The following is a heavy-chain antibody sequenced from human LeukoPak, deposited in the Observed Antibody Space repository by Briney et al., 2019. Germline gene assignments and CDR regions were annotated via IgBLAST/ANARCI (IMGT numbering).Heavy chain of an antibody. CDR3: AELGITMIGGV. Sequence: GGSLRLSCAASGFTFSDYYMSWISQAPGKGLEWVSYISSSGSAMYYADSVKGRFTISRDNAKNSLYLQMNSLRAEDTAVYYCAELGITMIGGVWGKGTTVTISS. D-gene: IGHD3-10*02. J-gene: IGHJ6*04. CDR1: GFTFSDYY. V-gene: IGHV3-11*04. CDR2: ISSSGSAM.